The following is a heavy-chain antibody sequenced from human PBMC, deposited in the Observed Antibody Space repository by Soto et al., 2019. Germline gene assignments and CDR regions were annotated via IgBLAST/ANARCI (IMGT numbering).Heavy chain of an antibody. CDR1: GGSINSADSY. CDR2: IYYSVTT. J-gene: IGHJ6*02. CDR3: ARVAPRKLTHTFNGMDV. D-gene: IGHD3-3*02. V-gene: IGHV4-30-4*01. Sequence: SETLSLTCTVSGGSINSADSYWSWIRPPPGKGLQWIAYIYYSVTTYYNPSLKSRVTIPVDTSKNQFSLKLTSVTAADTAVYYGARVAPRKLTHTFNGMDVWGQGTVVTVYS.